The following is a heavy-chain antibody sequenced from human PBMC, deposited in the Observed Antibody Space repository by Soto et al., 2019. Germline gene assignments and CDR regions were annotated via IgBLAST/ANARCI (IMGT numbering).Heavy chain of an antibody. J-gene: IGHJ6*02. V-gene: IGHV4-61*01. CDR3: ARDGDGRMTTNPYYYNGMDV. CDR1: GGSVSNKTYY. Sequence: SETLSLTCSVSGGSVSNKTYYWSWIRQPPGKRLEWIGYVYYSGTTNYNPSLKSRVTISVDLSKNQFSLRLSSVTAADTAVYYCARDGDGRMTTNPYYYNGMDVWGPGTTVTVSS. D-gene: IGHD4-4*01. CDR2: VYYSGTT.